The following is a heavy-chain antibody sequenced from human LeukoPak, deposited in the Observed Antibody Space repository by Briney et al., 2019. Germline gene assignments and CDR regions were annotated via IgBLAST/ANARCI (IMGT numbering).Heavy chain of an antibody. D-gene: IGHD6-19*01. Sequence: ASVKVSXKASGYTFTGYYMHWVRQAPGQGLEWMGRINPNSGGTNYAQKFQGRVTMTRDTSISTAYMELSRLRSDDTAVYYCARVFKGSGWYGEIDYWGQGTLVTVSS. CDR2: INPNSGGT. CDR3: ARVFKGSGWYGEIDY. CDR1: GYTFTGYY. V-gene: IGHV1-2*06. J-gene: IGHJ4*02.